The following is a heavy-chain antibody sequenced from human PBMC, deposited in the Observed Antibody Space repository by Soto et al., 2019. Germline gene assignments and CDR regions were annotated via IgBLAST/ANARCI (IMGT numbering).Heavy chain of an antibody. CDR1: GYSFTTYA. D-gene: IGHD1-1*01. V-gene: IGHV1-3*01. CDR2: INGGNGNT. Sequence: QVQVVQSGAEVKKPGASVKISCKASGYSFTTYAMHWVRQAPGQSLEWMAWINGGNGNTKYSQKFQDRVTITRDTSATIAYMELSSLRSEDSAVYYCARGKGMEENYYYHGMDVWGQGTTVSVSS. J-gene: IGHJ6*02. CDR3: ARGKGMEENYYYHGMDV.